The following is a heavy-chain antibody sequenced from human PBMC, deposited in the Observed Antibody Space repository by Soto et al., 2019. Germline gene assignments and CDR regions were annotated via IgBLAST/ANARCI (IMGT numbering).Heavy chain of an antibody. Sequence: SETLSLTCAVSGGSISSGAYSRSWIRQPPGKGLEGIGYIYHSGSTYYNPSLKSRVTISVDRSKNQFSLKLSSVTAADTAVYYCARGAPVVNDYWGQGTLVTVS. D-gene: IGHD3-22*01. CDR3: ARGAPVVNDY. J-gene: IGHJ4*02. CDR2: IYHSGST. V-gene: IGHV4-30-2*01. CDR1: GGSISSGAYS.